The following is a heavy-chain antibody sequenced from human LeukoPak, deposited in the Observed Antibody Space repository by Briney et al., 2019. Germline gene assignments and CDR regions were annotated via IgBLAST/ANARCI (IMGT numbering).Heavy chain of an antibody. CDR1: GGSISSYY. CDR2: IYYSGST. CDR3: ARVYDSSGYYPEYFQH. D-gene: IGHD3-22*01. V-gene: IGHV4-59*01. Sequence: SETLSLTCTASGGSISSYYWSWIRQPPGKGLEWIGYIYYSGSTNYNPSLKSRVTISVDTSKNQFSLKLSSVTAADTAVYYCARVYDSSGYYPEYFQHWGQGTLVTVSS. J-gene: IGHJ1*01.